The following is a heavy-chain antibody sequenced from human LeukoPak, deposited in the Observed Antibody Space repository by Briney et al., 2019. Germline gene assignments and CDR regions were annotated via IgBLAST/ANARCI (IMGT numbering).Heavy chain of an antibody. J-gene: IGHJ4*02. CDR3: ARGPIVYSSSWYSDY. Sequence: GGSLRLSCAAPGFTFSSYSMNWVRQAPGKGLEWVSYISSSSSTIYYADSVKGRFTISRDNAKNSLYLQMNSLRAEDTAVYYCARGPIVYSSSWYSDYWGQGTLVTVSS. CDR1: GFTFSSYS. V-gene: IGHV3-48*01. D-gene: IGHD6-13*01. CDR2: ISSSSSTI.